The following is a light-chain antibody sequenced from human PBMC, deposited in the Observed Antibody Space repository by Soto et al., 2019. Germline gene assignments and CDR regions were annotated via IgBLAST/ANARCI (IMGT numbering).Light chain of an antibody. CDR2: GAS. J-gene: IGKJ1*01. CDR1: ETVNSNY. CDR3: HQRQRWPRT. V-gene: IGKV3-20*01. Sequence: EIVLTQSPGTLSLSPGERATLSCRASETVNSNYLAWYQQKPGQAPRLLIYGASTRAAGIPARFSGSGSGTDFTLTITSLEPEDVALYYCHQRQRWPRTFGQGTKVDIK.